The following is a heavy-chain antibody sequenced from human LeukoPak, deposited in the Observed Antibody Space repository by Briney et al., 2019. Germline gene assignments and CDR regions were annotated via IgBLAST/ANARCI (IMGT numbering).Heavy chain of an antibody. CDR2: ISSGGNT. J-gene: IGHJ3*01. CDR1: GFTVSRNY. V-gene: IGHV3-53*01. CDR3: ARNDRGAFDL. Sequence: PGGSLRLSCAASGFTVSRNYMSWVRQAPGKGLEWVSVISSGGNTYYTDSVKGRFTISRANYKNTLYLQLSSLRLDDAAVYYCARNDRGAFDLWGQGTMVTVSS. D-gene: IGHD3-22*01.